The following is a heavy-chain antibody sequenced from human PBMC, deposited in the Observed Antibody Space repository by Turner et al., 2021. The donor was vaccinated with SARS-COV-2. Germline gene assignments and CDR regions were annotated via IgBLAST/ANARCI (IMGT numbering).Heavy chain of an antibody. CDR3: TRSRDYYGSGTYYNYDY. D-gene: IGHD3-10*01. J-gene: IGHJ4*02. CDR2: INSGSSYI. CDR1: GSPFSRYS. Sequence: VQLGESGGGLANPGGSPRLSCSASGSPFSRYSMNWVRHAPEKGLEWVASINSGSSYISYADSLKGRITISRDNTKRSLFLQMISLRVEDTAVYYCTRSRDYYGSGTYYNYDYWGQGTLVTVSS. V-gene: IGHV3-21*02.